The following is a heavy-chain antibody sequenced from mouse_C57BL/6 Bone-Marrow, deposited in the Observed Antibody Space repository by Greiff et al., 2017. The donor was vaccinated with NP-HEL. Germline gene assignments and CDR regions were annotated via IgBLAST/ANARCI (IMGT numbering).Heavy chain of an antibody. CDR1: GFSLTSYA. CDR3: ARNMVTTWYFYV. J-gene: IGHJ1*03. D-gene: IGHD2-2*01. V-gene: IGHV2-9-1*01. Sequence: QVQLQQSGPGLVAPSQSLSITCTVSGFSLTSYAISWVRQPPGKGLEWLGVLWTGGGTNYNSALKSRLSISKDNSKIQFFLKMNSLQTDDTARYYCARNMVTTWYFYVWGTGTTVTVSS. CDR2: LWTGGGT.